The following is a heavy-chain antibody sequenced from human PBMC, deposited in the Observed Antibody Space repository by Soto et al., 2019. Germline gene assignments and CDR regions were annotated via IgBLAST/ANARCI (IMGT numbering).Heavy chain of an antibody. J-gene: IGHJ4*02. CDR2: VRYDGINK. D-gene: IGHD2-21*02. CDR1: GFAFSSYG. V-gene: IGHV3-30*02. Sequence: ESGGGVVQPGGSLRLSCAASGFAFSSYGMHWVRQAPGKGLEWVAVVRYDGINKYYADSVKGRFTISRDNSKSMVYLQMNSLRPDDTAVYYCAKLPNCGGDCYFDYWGQGTLVTVSS. CDR3: AKLPNCGGDCYFDY.